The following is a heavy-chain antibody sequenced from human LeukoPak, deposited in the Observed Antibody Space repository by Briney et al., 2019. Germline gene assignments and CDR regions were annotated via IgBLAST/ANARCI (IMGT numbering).Heavy chain of an antibody. V-gene: IGHV4-39*01. CDR3: ARQQYSSGWYANYYYYMDV. CDR1: GGSISSSSYY. CDR2: IYYSGST. J-gene: IGHJ6*03. D-gene: IGHD6-19*01. Sequence: PSETLSLTCTVSGGSISSSSYYWGWIRQPPGKGLEWIGSIYYSGSTYYNPSLKSRVTISVDTSKNQFSLKLSSVTAADTAVYYCARQQYSSGWYANYYYYMDVWGKGTTVTISS.